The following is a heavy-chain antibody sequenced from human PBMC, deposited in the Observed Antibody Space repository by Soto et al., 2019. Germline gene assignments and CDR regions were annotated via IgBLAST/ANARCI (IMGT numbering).Heavy chain of an antibody. CDR3: AKARTHYSSGHDYFDY. V-gene: IGHV3-23*05. D-gene: IGHD3-22*01. CDR1: GFAFTSYG. CDR2: IDNSGVST. Sequence: VGSLRLSCAASGFAFTSYGFHWVRQAPGVGLEWVSGIDNSGVSTYYGDSVKGRFTISRDNLKNIMYLHMNSLRVEDTAIYYCAKARTHYSSGHDYFDYWCQGILVTGFS. J-gene: IGHJ4*02.